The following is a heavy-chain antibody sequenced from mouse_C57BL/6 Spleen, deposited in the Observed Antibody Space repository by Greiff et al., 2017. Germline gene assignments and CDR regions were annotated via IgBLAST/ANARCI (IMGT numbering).Heavy chain of an antibody. V-gene: IGHV1-64*01. CDR2: IHPNSGST. D-gene: IGHD1-1*01. J-gene: IGHJ4*01. Sequence: VKLQQPGAELVKPGASVKLSCKASGYTFTSYWMHWVKQRPGQGLEWIGMIHPNSGSTNYNEKFKSKATLTVDKSSSTAYMQLSSLTSEDSAVYYCARSDYGSSYDAMDYWGQGTSVTVSS. CDR3: ARSDYGSSYDAMDY. CDR1: GYTFTSYW.